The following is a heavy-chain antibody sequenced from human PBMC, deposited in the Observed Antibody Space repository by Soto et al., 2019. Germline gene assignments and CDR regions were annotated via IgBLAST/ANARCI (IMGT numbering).Heavy chain of an antibody. V-gene: IGHV1-2*04. Sequence: ASVKVSCKASGYTFTGYYMHWLRQAPGQGLEWMGWINPNSGGTNYAQKFQGWVTMTRDTSISTAYMELSRLRSDDTAVYYCARVRTMVRGVTYDAFDIWGQGTMVTVSS. J-gene: IGHJ3*02. CDR3: ARVRTMVRGVTYDAFDI. D-gene: IGHD3-10*01. CDR1: GYTFTGYY. CDR2: INPNSGGT.